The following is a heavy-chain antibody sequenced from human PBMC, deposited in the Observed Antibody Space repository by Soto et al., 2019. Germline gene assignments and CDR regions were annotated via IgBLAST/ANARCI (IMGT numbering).Heavy chain of an antibody. CDR3: ARDSTSDYGILGPFDY. CDR1: RFNFSSYG. Sequence: QVQLVESGGGVVQPGRSLRISCAASRFNFSSYGMHWVRQAPGKGLEWVAVIWYDGSNKYYADSVKCRFTISRDNSKKTLYLQMNSLRAEDTAVYSCARDSTSDYGILGPFDYWGPGTLVTGSS. CDR2: IWYDGSNK. D-gene: IGHD3-10*01. V-gene: IGHV3-33*01. J-gene: IGHJ4*02.